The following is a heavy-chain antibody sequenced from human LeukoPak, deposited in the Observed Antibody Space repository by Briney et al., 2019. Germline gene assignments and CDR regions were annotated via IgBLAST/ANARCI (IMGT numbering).Heavy chain of an antibody. D-gene: IGHD5-24*01. CDR1: GYSISSGYY. Sequence: SETLSLTCTVSGYSISSGYYWGWIRQPPGKGLEWLGSIYHSGSTYYNPSPKSRVTISVDTSKNQFSLKLSSVTAADTAVYYCARGGMGTIERPYDYWGQGTLVTVSS. CDR2: IYHSGST. V-gene: IGHV4-38-2*02. J-gene: IGHJ4*02. CDR3: ARGGMGTIERPYDY.